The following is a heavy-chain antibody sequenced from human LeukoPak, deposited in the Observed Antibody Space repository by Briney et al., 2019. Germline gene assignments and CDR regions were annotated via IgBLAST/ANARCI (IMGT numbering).Heavy chain of an antibody. D-gene: IGHD1-1*01. CDR2: IIPIFGTA. V-gene: IGHV1-69*06. Sequence: SVKVSCKASGGTFSSYAISWVRQAPGQGLEWMGGIIPIFGTANYAQKFQGRVTITADKSTSTAYMELSSLRSEDTAVYYCARGYNLPYYMDVWGKGTTVTVSS. CDR3: ARGYNLPYYMDV. J-gene: IGHJ6*03. CDR1: GGTFSSYA.